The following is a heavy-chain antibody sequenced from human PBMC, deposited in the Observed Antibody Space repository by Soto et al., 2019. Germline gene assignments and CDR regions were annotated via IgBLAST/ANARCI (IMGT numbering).Heavy chain of an antibody. V-gene: IGHV3-23*01. J-gene: IGHJ6*02. CDR1: GFSFNNYA. D-gene: IGHD3-10*01. Sequence: GGSLRLSCAASGFSFNNYAMTWVRQAPGKGLEWVSGITGSGASTYYADSVKGRFTISRDNSKNTLYLQMNSLRAEDTAVYYCARDTTRAMVRIYYGMDVWGQGTTVTVSS. CDR2: ITGSGAST. CDR3: ARDTTRAMVRIYYGMDV.